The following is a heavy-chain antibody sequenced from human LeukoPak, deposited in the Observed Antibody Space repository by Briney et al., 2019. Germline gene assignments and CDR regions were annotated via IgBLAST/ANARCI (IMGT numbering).Heavy chain of an antibody. Sequence: SETLSLTCTVSGDSISSSSYYWGWIRQPPGKGLEWIGSLYYSGSTYYNLSLKSRVTISVDTSKNEFSLKLRSVTAADTAVYYCARVTGYRIEDYFDYWGQGTLVTVSS. D-gene: IGHD6-13*01. V-gene: IGHV4-39*07. J-gene: IGHJ4*02. CDR3: ARVTGYRIEDYFDY. CDR1: GDSISSSSYY. CDR2: LYYSGST.